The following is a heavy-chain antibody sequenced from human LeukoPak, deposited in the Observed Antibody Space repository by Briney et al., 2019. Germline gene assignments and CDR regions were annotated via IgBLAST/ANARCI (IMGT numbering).Heavy chain of an antibody. V-gene: IGHV4-38-2*02. CDR2: ISHSGTT. J-gene: IGHJ4*02. Sequence: SETLSLTCVASDYSISSGYFWGWIRQPPGKGLEWIGSISHSGTTYYNPSFKSLITISLDTSKNQFSLKLRSVTAADTAFYYCEREGDVLGATIDSWGQGTLVTVSS. CDR3: EREGDVLGATIDS. CDR1: DYSISSGYF. D-gene: IGHD1-26*01.